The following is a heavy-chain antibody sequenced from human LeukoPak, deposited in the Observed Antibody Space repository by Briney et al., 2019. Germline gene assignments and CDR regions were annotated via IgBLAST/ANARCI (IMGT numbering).Heavy chain of an antibody. CDR1: GFTFSNAW. Sequence: GGSLRLSCAASGFTFSNAWMSWVRQAPGKGLEWVGRIKSKTDGGTTDYAAPVKGRFTISRDDSKDTLYLQMNSLKTEDTAVYYCTTGELYGSGINWGQGTLVTVSS. CDR3: TTGELYGSGIN. J-gene: IGHJ4*02. CDR2: IKSKTDGGTT. D-gene: IGHD3-10*01. V-gene: IGHV3-15*01.